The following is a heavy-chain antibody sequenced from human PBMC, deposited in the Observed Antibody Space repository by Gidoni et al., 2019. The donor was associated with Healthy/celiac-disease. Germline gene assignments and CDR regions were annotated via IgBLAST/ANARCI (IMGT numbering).Heavy chain of an antibody. CDR2: ISSSSSYI. V-gene: IGHV3-21*01. CDR3: AAGGDYGDYAPDY. Sequence: EVQLVESGGGLVKPGGSLRLSCAASAFTFSSYSMNWVRQAPGKGLEWVSSISSSSSYIYYADAVKGRFTISRDNAKNSLYLQMNSLRAEDTAVYYCAAGGDYGDYAPDYWGQGTLVTVSS. D-gene: IGHD4-17*01. CDR1: AFTFSSYS. J-gene: IGHJ4*02.